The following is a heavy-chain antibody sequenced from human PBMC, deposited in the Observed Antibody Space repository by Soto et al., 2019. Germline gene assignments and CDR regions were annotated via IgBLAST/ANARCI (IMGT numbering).Heavy chain of an antibody. CDR3: ARVYRGGAAASYYYYYGMDV. J-gene: IGHJ6*02. CDR2: ISYDGSNK. V-gene: IGHV3-30-3*01. D-gene: IGHD6-13*01. CDR1: GFTFSSYA. Sequence: PGGSLRLSCAASGFTFSSYAMHWVRQAPGKGLEWVAVISYDGSNKYYADSVKGRFTISRDNSKNTLYLQMNSLRAEDTAVYYCARVYRGGAAASYYYYYGMDVWGQGTTVTVSS.